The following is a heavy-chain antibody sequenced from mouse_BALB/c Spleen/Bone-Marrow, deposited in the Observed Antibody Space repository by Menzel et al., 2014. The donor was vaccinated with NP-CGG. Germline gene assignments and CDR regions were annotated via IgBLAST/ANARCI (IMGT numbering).Heavy chain of an antibody. CDR3: ARLGYYGSFAY. CDR2: INPDSNTI. V-gene: IGHV4-1*02. Sequence: EVHLVESGGGLVQPGGSLKLSCAASGFDFSRYWMSWVRQAPGKGLEWIGEINPDSNTINYTPSLKDKFFISRDNAKNTLYLQMSKVRSEDTALYYCARLGYYGSFAYWGQGTLVTVSA. CDR1: GFDFSRYW. J-gene: IGHJ3*01. D-gene: IGHD1-2*01.